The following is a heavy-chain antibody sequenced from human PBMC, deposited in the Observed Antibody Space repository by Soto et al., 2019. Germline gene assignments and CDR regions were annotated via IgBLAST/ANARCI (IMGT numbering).Heavy chain of an antibody. D-gene: IGHD3-9*01. CDR2: ISGTGGRT. Sequence: PGGSLRLSCATCGFTLSSDAMCWARQAPGKGVEWVSAISGTGGRTYYADSVKGRFTISRDTSKNTLYLHMNSLRAEDTAVYYCAKADRPYYENLTGPDYWRQGTVVTVSS. CDR1: GFTLSSDA. CDR3: AKADRPYYENLTGPDY. V-gene: IGHV3-23*01. J-gene: IGHJ4*02.